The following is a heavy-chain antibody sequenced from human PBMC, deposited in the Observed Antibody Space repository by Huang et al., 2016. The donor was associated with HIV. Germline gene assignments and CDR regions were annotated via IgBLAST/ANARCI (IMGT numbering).Heavy chain of an antibody. J-gene: IGHJ3*02. CDR1: GYTLTELS. CDR2: FAPEHGET. V-gene: IGHV1-24*01. D-gene: IGHD2-21*01. CDR3: AAGYDTYYDI. Sequence: QVQLVQSGAEVKKPGASVKVSCKVSGYTLTELSIHGVRQAPGKGLEGMGGFAPEHGETIYAQNVQGRVTMTEDTSTDTAYMELHSLRPEDTAVYYCAAGYDTYYDIWGQGTMVIASS.